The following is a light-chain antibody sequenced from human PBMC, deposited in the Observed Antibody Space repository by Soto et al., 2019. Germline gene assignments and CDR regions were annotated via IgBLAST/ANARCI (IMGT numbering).Light chain of an antibody. Sequence: EIVLTQSPGTLSLSPGERATLSCRASQSVSSSYLAWYQQKPGQAPRLLIYGASSRATGIPDRFSGSGSGTAFSLTISRLEPADFAVYYCQQYGSSPPRTFGQGTKLEIK. CDR2: GAS. CDR1: QSVSSSY. CDR3: QQYGSSPPRT. V-gene: IGKV3-20*01. J-gene: IGKJ2*01.